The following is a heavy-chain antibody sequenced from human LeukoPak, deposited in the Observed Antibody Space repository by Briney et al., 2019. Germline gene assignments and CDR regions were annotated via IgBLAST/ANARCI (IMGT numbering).Heavy chain of an antibody. CDR1: GFTFSSYA. V-gene: IGHV3-30-3*01. J-gene: IGHJ4*02. Sequence: GRSLRLPCAASGFTFSSYAMHWVRQAPGKGLEWVAVISYDGSNKYYADSVKGRFTISRDNSKNTLYLQMNSLRAEDTAVYYCARSYVRGWYEVGGIDYWGQGTLVTVSS. CDR3: ARSYVRGWYEVGGIDY. CDR2: ISYDGSNK. D-gene: IGHD6-19*01.